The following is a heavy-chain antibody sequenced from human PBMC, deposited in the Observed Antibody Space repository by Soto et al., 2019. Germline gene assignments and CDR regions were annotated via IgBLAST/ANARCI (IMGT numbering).Heavy chain of an antibody. CDR3: AKVGYRSGWYFDY. CDR1: GFTFSSYG. CDR2: ISYDGSNK. J-gene: IGHJ4*02. Sequence: GGSLRLSCAASGFTFSSYGMHWVRQAPGKGLEWVAVISYDGSNKYYADSVKGRFTISRDNSKNTLYLQMNSLRAEDTAVYYCAKVGYRSGWYFDYWGQGTLVTVSS. V-gene: IGHV3-30*18. D-gene: IGHD6-19*01.